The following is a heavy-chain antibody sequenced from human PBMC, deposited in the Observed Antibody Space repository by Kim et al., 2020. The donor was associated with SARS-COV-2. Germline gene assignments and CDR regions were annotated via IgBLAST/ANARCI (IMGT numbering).Heavy chain of an antibody. Sequence: GVSLRLSCAASGFTFSDYFMSWIRQAPGKGLEWVSYISSSSTYTNYADSVKGRFTISRDNAKNSLYLQMNSLRAEDTAVYYCARDTTTAAADNYYYYGMDVWGQGTTVTVSS. J-gene: IGHJ6*02. V-gene: IGHV3-11*06. CDR2: ISSSSTYT. CDR3: ARDTTTAAADNYYYYGMDV. CDR1: GFTFSDYF. D-gene: IGHD6-13*01.